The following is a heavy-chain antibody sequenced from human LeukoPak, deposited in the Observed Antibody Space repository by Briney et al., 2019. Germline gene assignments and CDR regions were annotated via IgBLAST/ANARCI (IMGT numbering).Heavy chain of an antibody. CDR3: TRDLMDYDVSTGLHHYYMDV. D-gene: IGHD3-9*01. CDR1: GLTFSSYW. V-gene: IGHV3-74*01. Sequence: GGSLRLSCVASGLTFSSYWMHWVRQDPRKGLVWVSRINGDGRNINYADSVRGRFTISRDNAKNTLYLQMNTLRVEDTAVYYCTRDLMDYDVSTGLHHYYMDVWGQGTTVTVSS. CDR2: INGDGRNI. J-gene: IGHJ6*02.